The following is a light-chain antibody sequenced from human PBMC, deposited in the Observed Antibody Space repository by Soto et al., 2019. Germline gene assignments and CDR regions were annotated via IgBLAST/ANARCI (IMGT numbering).Light chain of an antibody. Sequence: DIQMTQSPSSLSASVGDRVTITCQASQDISNYLNWYQQKPGKAPKLLIYDASNLETGVPPRFSGSGSGPDFTFTISSLQPEYIAACDCQQYDNLPLTFGGGTMVEIK. CDR2: DAS. CDR1: QDISNY. J-gene: IGKJ4*01. CDR3: QQYDNLPLT. V-gene: IGKV1-33*01.